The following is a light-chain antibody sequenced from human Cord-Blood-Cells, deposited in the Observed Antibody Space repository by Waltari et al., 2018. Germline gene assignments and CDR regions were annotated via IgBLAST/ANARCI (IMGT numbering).Light chain of an antibody. CDR3: QSYDSSNWV. V-gene: IGLV6-57*03. CDR1: SGSIPRNS. Sequence: NFMLTQPHSVSESPGKTVTISCTRSSGSIPRNSVQRYPQSPGSAPTTVIYEDNQRPSGVPDRFSGSIDSSSNSASLTISGLKTDDEADYYCQSYDSSNWVFGGGTKLTVL. CDR2: EDN. J-gene: IGLJ3*02.